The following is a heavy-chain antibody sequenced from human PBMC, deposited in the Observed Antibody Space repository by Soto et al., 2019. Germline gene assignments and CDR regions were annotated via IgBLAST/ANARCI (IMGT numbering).Heavy chain of an antibody. Sequence: QVQLVESGGDVVQPGRSLRLSCAASGSTFSSYDIHWVRQAPGKGLEWVAHITPDGNRPYYAESVKGRFTVSRDNARNTVYLQVKSLRPEDTAVYHCVRGPSHGAFDIWGQGTLVTVSS. V-gene: IGHV3-30-3*01. CDR1: GSTFSSYD. CDR3: VRGPSHGAFDI. J-gene: IGHJ3*02. CDR2: ITPDGNRP.